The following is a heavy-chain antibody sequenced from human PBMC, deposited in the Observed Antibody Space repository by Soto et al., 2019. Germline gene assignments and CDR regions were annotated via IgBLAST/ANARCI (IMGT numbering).Heavy chain of an antibody. D-gene: IGHD1-1*01. CDR3: VREQNWIRDS. CDR1: GFTLNNYW. V-gene: IGHV3-74*01. Sequence: PGGSLRLSCAASGFTLNNYWMHWVRQAPEKGLVWVSRISPDSNSRSYVDSVKGRFTISRDNAKNTVYLQMNSVRVEDTAVYYCVREQNWIRDSWGQGILVTVSS. CDR2: ISPDSNSR. J-gene: IGHJ4*02.